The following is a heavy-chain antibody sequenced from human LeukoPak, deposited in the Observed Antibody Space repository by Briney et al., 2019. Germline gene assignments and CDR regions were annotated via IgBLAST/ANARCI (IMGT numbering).Heavy chain of an antibody. V-gene: IGHV3-23*01. CDR2: ISGSGGST. J-gene: IGHJ6*03. D-gene: IGHD6-13*01. CDR1: GFTFSSYA. CDR3: ARGGYSDYLVGYYYYMDV. Sequence: GGSLRLSCAASGFTFSSYAMSWVRQAPGKGLEWVSAISGSGGSTYYADSVKGRFTISRDNSKNTLYLQMNSLRAEDTALYHCARGGYSDYLVGYYYYMDVWGKGTTVTVSS.